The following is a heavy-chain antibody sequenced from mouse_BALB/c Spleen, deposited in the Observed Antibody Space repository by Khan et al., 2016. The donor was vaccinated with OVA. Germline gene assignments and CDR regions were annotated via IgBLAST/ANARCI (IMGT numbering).Heavy chain of an antibody. J-gene: IGHJ3*01. CDR1: GYSITSDYA. CDR3: AMGRTY. V-gene: IGHV3-2*02. D-gene: IGHD4-1*01. CDR2: ITYSGRT. Sequence: EVQLQESGPGLVKPSQSLSLTCNVTGYSITSDYAWNWIRQFPGNKLEWMGYITYSGRTSYNPSLKSRISVTRDTSKNQFFLQLNSVTTEDTATYSCAMGRTYWGQGTLVTVSA.